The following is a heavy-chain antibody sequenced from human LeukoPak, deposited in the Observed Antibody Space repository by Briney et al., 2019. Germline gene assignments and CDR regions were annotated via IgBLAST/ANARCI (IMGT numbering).Heavy chain of an antibody. V-gene: IGHV4-34*01. Sequence: SETPSLTCAVYGGSFSGYYWSWIRQPPGKGLEWIGAINHSGSTNYNPSLKSRVTISVDTSKNQFSLKLSSVTAADTAVYYCARGLIMITFGGVIVLDGFDPWGQGTLVTVSS. D-gene: IGHD3-16*02. CDR1: GGSFSGYY. J-gene: IGHJ5*02. CDR2: INHSGST. CDR3: ARGLIMITFGGVIVLDGFDP.